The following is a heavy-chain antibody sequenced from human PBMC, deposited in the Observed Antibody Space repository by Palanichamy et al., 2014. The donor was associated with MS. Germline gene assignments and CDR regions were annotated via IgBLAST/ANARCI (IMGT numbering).Heavy chain of an antibody. D-gene: IGHD1-1*01. V-gene: IGHV3-30*18. CDR3: AKLATLAASDY. CDR2: ISYNGNNK. Sequence: PGKGLEWVAVISYNGNNKYYTDSVEGRFTISRDNSKSTLYLQMDSLRNEDTAVYFCAKLATLAASDYWGQGTLVTVSS. J-gene: IGHJ4*02.